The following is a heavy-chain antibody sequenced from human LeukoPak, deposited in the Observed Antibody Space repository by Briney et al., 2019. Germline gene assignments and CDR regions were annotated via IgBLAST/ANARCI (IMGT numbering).Heavy chain of an antibody. D-gene: IGHD2-15*01. V-gene: IGHV3-53*01. CDR2: IYSGGDT. J-gene: IGHJ4*02. CDR3: SRRAGEYSHPYDY. Sequence: GGSLRLSCAASGFTFSSYSMIWVRQAPGKGLEWVSFIYSGGDTHYSDSVKGRFTISRDNSKNTLYLQMNSLRPEDTAIYYCSRRAGEYSHPYDYWGQGTLVTVSS. CDR1: GFTFSSYS.